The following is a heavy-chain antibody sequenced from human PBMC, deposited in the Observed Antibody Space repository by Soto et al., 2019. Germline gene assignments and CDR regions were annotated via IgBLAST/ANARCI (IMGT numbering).Heavy chain of an antibody. V-gene: IGHV3-23*01. CDR3: AKDLNNRLHKRVWGPGDY. J-gene: IGHJ4*02. D-gene: IGHD3-16*01. CDR2: ISGSGGST. CDR1: GFTFSSYA. Sequence: EVQLLESGGGLVQPGGSLRLSCAASGFTFSSYAMSWVRQAPGKGLEWVSAISGSGGSTYYADSVKGRFTISRDNSKNTLYLQMNSLRAEDTAVYYCAKDLNNRLHKRVWGPGDYWGQGTLVTVSS.